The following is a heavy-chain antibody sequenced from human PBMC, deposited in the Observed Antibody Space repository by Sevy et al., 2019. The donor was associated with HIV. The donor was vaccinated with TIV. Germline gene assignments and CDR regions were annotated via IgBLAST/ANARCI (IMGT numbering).Heavy chain of an antibody. Sequence: GGCLRLSCAGIGFSLSAHGVNWVRQAPGKGLEWVAFISGGSSYIYYADSVRGRFIVSRDNAKNSVDLQMSSLRAEDTAVYYWSRDDIMLFGVTWGERRSAMDVWGQGTQVTVSS. V-gene: IGHV3-21*01. CDR3: SRDDIMLFGVTWGERRSAMDV. D-gene: IGHD3-3*01. J-gene: IGHJ6*02. CDR2: ISGGSSYI. CDR1: GFSLSAHG.